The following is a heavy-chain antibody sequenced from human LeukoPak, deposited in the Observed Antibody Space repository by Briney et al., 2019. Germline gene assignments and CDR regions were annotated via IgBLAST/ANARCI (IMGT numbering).Heavy chain of an antibody. J-gene: IGHJ3*02. CDR3: AKEFTPESSGFDAFDI. CDR2: ISSGGRTI. CDR1: GFTSSSYE. V-gene: IGHV3-48*03. Sequence: GGSLRLSCAASGFTSSSYEMDWVRQAPGKGLEWVAYISSGGRTIYYADSVRGRFTISRDNAKNSLYLQMNSLRAEDTAVYYCAKEFTPESSGFDAFDIWGQGTMVTVSS. D-gene: IGHD3-22*01.